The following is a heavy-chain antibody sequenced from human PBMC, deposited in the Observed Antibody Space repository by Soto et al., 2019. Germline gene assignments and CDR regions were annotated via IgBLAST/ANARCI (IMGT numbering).Heavy chain of an antibody. J-gene: IGHJ6*02. CDR2: IKPDGSEQ. CDR1: EFTFDKYY. V-gene: IGHV3-7*01. CDR3: ARGNWNYYYGFDV. D-gene: IGHD1-20*01. Sequence: GGSLRLSCAASEFTFDKYYMTWVRQAPGKGPEWVANIKPDGSEQYYVDSVKGRFTISRDNATNSLYLQMNSLRAEDTAVYFCARGNWNYYYGFDVWGQGTTVTVSS.